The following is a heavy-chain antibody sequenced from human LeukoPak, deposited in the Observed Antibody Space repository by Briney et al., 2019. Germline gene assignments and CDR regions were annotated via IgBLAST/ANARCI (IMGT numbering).Heavy chain of an antibody. CDR3: ARDRMVRGVILYGMDV. Sequence: GASVKVSCKASGGTFSSYAISWVRQAPGQELEWMGGIIPIFGTANYAQKFQGRVTITADESTSTAYMELSSLRSEDTAVYYCARDRMVRGVILYGMDVWGKGTTVTVSS. V-gene: IGHV1-69*01. CDR2: IIPIFGTA. CDR1: GGTFSSYA. J-gene: IGHJ6*04. D-gene: IGHD3-10*01.